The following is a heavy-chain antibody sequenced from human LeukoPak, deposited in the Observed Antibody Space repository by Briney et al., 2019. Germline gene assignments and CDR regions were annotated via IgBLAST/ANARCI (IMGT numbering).Heavy chain of an antibody. V-gene: IGHV3-21*01. J-gene: IGHJ4*02. CDR2: ISSSSSYI. CDR3: ARDAKAVVIIDY. D-gene: IGHD2-21*01. CDR1: GFTFSSYS. Sequence: GGSLRLSCAASGFTFSSYSMNWVRQAPGKGLEWVSSISSSSSYIYYADSMKGRFTISRDNAKNSLYLQMNSLRAEDTAVYYCARDAKAVVIIDYWGQGTLVTVSS.